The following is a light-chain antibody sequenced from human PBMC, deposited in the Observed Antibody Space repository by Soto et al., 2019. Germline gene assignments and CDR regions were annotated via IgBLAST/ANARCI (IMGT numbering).Light chain of an antibody. V-gene: IGLV2-14*01. CDR3: SSYTSSSTVV. J-gene: IGLJ2*01. Sequence: QSALTQPASVSGSPGQSITISCTGTSSDVGGYNYFSWYQQHPGKAPKLMIYDVSNRPSGVSNRFSGSKSGNTASLTISRLQAEDEADYYCSSYTSSSTVVFGGGTKLTVL. CDR2: DVS. CDR1: SSDVGGYNY.